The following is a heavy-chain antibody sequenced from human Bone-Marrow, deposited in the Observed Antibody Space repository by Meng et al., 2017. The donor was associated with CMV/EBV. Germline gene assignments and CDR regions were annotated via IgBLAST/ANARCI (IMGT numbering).Heavy chain of an antibody. J-gene: IGHJ6*02. CDR3: ARERPSGYSSSWYSYYYYGMDF. CDR1: GYTFTSYG. D-gene: IGHD6-13*01. V-gene: IGHV1-18*01. Sequence: ASVKVSCKASGYTFTSYGISWVRQAPGQGLEWMGWISAYNGNTNYAQKLQGRVTMTTDTSTSTAYMELRSLRSDDTAVYYCARERPSGYSSSWYSYYYYGMDFWGQGTTVTVSS. CDR2: ISAYNGNT.